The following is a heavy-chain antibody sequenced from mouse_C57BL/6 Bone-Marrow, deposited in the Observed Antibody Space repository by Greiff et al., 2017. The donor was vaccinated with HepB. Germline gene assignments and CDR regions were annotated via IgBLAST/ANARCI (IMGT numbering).Heavy chain of an antibody. CDR3: AKQRVITTVVAGFDY. CDR1: GFSLTSYG. CDR2: IWGGGST. V-gene: IGHV2-9*01. J-gene: IGHJ2*01. D-gene: IGHD1-1*01. Sequence: VKLLESGPGLVAPSQSLSITCTVSGFSLTSYGVAWVRQPPGKGLEWLGVIWGGGSTNYNSATMSRLSISTDNSKSQVFLKMNSLQTDDTAMYYCAKQRVITTVVAGFDYWGQGTTLTVSS.